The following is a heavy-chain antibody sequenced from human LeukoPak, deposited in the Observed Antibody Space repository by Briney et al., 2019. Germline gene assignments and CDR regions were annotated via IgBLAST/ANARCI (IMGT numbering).Heavy chain of an antibody. V-gene: IGHV5-51*01. CDR1: GYSFTSYW. CDR2: IYPGDSDT. D-gene: IGHD3-10*01. CDR3: ARTLMVRGVTDAFDI. Sequence: GESLKISCKGSGYSFTSYWIGWVRQMPGKGLEWMGIIYPGDSDTRYSPSLQGQVTISADKSISTAYLQWSSLKASDTAMYYCARTLMVRGVTDAFDIWGQGTMVTVSS. J-gene: IGHJ3*02.